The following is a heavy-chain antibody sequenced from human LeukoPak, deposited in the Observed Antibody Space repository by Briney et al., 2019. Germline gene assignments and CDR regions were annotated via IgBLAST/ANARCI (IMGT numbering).Heavy chain of an antibody. D-gene: IGHD2-2*01. CDR2: ISYDGSNK. J-gene: IGHJ6*02. CDR1: GFTFSSYG. Sequence: GGSLRLSCAASGFTFSSYGMHWVRQAPGKGLEWVAVISYDGSNKYYADSVKGRFTISRDNSKNTLYLQMNSLRAEDTAVYYCARDHTGYCSSTSCPRDYYYYYGMDVWGQGTTVTVSS. CDR3: ARDHTGYCSSTSCPRDYYYYYGMDV. V-gene: IGHV3-30*03.